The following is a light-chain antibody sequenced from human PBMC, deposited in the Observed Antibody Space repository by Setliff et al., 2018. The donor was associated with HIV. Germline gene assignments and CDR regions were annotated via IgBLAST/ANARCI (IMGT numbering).Light chain of an antibody. V-gene: IGLV2-11*01. J-gene: IGLJ3*02. Sequence: QSALAQPRSVSGSPGQSVTISCTGTSNDVGGYNYVSWYQQYPSKAPKVILYDVTKRPSGIPDRFSGSRSDNTAPLTISGLQAEDEADYYCCSYAGTYTWVFGGGTK. CDR3: CSYAGTYTWV. CDR2: DVT. CDR1: SNDVGGYNY.